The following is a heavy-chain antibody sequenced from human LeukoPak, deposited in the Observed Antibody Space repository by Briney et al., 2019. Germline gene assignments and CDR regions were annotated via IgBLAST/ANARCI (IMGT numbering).Heavy chain of an antibody. D-gene: IGHD3-10*01. CDR2: IHPRSGET. Sequence: ASVKVSCKASGYSFTAFYIHWVRQARGQGLEWMGWIHPRSGETNYAQKFQGRVTMTRGTSISTAYMDLSSLGSDDTAVYYCARDGEYGTGSYYRGCFDYWGQGILVTVSS. CDR3: ARDGEYGTGSYYRGCFDY. V-gene: IGHV1-2*02. J-gene: IGHJ4*02. CDR1: GYSFTAFY.